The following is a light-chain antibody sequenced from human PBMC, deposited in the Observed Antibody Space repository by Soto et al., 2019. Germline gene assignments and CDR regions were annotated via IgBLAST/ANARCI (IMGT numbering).Light chain of an antibody. CDR3: QNYNSYSEE. CDR1: QTISSW. Sequence: DIQMTQSPSTLSGSVGDRVTITCRASQTISSWLAWYQQKPGKAPKLLIYKASTLKSGVPSRFSGSGSGTEFTLTISSLQPDDFATYYCQNYNSYSEEFGQGTKVELK. J-gene: IGKJ1*01. V-gene: IGKV1-5*03. CDR2: KAS.